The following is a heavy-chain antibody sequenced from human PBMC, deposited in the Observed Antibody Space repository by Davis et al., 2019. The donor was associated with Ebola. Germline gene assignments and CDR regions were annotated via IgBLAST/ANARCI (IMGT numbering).Heavy chain of an antibody. Sequence: ASVKVSCKASGYTFTSYYMHWVRPAPGQGLEWMGIINPSGGSTSYAQKFQGRVTMTRDTSTSTVYMELSSLRSEETAVYYCARHDSSGYDAFDIWGQGTMVTVSS. CDR2: INPSGGST. J-gene: IGHJ3*02. V-gene: IGHV1-46*03. D-gene: IGHD3-22*01. CDR3: ARHDSSGYDAFDI. CDR1: GYTFTSYY.